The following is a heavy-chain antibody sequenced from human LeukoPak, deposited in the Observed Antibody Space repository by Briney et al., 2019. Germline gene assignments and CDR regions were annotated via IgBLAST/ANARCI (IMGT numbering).Heavy chain of an antibody. Sequence: SETLSLTCTVSGGSISSFYWSWIRQPPGKGLDWIGYISYSGSTNYNPSLKSRVTISVDTSKNQCSLKLSSVTAADTAVYYCARQSISGSSLSYFDYWGQGTLVNVSS. CDR1: GGSISSFY. V-gene: IGHV4-59*01. CDR2: ISYSGST. CDR3: ARQSISGSSLSYFDY. D-gene: IGHD3-22*01. J-gene: IGHJ4*02.